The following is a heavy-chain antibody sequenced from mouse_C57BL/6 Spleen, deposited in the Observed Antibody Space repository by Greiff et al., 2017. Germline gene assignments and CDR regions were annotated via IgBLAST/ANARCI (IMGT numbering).Heavy chain of an antibody. J-gene: IGHJ3*01. CDR1: GYTFTSYW. D-gene: IGHD1-1*02. Sequence: QVQLKQPGAELVRPGSSVKLSCKASGYTFTSYWMDWVKQRPGQGLEWIGNLYTSDSETHYNQKFKDKATFTVDKSSSTAYMQLSSLTSEDSAVYYCARGLSPFAYRRSGTLVTVSA. V-gene: IGHV1-61*01. CDR3: ARGLSPFAY. CDR2: LYTSDSET.